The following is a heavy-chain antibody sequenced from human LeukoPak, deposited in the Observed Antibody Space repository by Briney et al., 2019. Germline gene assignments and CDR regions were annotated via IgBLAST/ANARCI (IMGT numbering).Heavy chain of an antibody. CDR1: GYTFSSYA. J-gene: IGHJ6*02. D-gene: IGHD5-24*01. V-gene: IGHV1-8*02. CDR2: MNPNSGNT. CDR3: VRAMAPLDTFNYQYAMDV. Sequence: GASVKVSCKASGYTFSSYAIHWVRQAPGQGLEWMGWMNPNSGNTGYAQKFQGRFTLTRETFISTAYMELSSLRSDDTAVYYCVRAMAPLDTFNYQYAMDVWGQGTMVTVSS.